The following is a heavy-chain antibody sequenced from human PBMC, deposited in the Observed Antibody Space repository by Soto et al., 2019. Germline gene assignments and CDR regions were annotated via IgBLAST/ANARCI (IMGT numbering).Heavy chain of an antibody. Sequence: SETLSLTCFVSGGSISSNNYYWGWIRQPPGKGLEWIGSMSYSRSTYYNPSLKSRVTISVDTSKNQFSLKLTSVTAADTAVYYCAGHLRPTNWGGGYFVYWGQRPLVTVSS. J-gene: IGHJ4*02. CDR2: MSYSRST. D-gene: IGHD7-27*01. CDR1: GGSISSNNYY. V-gene: IGHV4-39*01. CDR3: AGHLRPTNWGGGYFVY.